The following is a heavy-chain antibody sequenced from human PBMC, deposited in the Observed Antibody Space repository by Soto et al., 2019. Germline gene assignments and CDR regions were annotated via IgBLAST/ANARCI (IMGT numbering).Heavy chain of an antibody. CDR1: GGTFSSYA. J-gene: IGHJ6*02. CDR2: IIPIFGAA. D-gene: IGHD5-12*01. V-gene: IGHV1-69*06. Sequence: SVKVSCKASGGTFSSYAISWVRQAPGQGLEWMGGIIPIFGAANYAQKFQGRVTITADKSTSTAYMELSSLRSEDTAVYYCARSMEMATIRVSYYYYGMDVWG. CDR3: ARSMEMATIRVSYYYYGMDV.